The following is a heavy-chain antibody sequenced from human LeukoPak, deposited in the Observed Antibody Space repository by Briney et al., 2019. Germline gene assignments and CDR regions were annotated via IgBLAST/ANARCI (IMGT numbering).Heavy chain of an antibody. CDR2: IYYSGST. J-gene: IGHJ4*02. CDR3: ARADKYSSGWPYYFDY. V-gene: IGHV4-59*01. D-gene: IGHD6-19*01. Sequence: SETLSLTCTVSGGSISSNYWSWIRQPPGKGLEWIGYIYYSGSTNYNPSLKSRVTISVDTSKNQFSLKLSSVTAADTAVYYCARADKYSSGWPYYFDYWGQGTLVTVSS. CDR1: GGSISSNY.